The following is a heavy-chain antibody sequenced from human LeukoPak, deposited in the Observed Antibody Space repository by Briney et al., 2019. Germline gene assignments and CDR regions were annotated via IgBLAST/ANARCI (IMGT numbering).Heavy chain of an antibody. CDR1: GYTFTTYG. Sequence: GASVKVSCKASGYTFTTYGISWVRQAPGQGLERMGWISAYNGNTNYVQKLQGRVTMTTDTSTSTAYMELRSLRSEDTAVYYCARVAYSSSWYWFDPWGQGTLVTVSS. CDR2: ISAYNGNT. J-gene: IGHJ5*02. V-gene: IGHV1-18*01. D-gene: IGHD6-13*01. CDR3: ARVAYSSSWYWFDP.